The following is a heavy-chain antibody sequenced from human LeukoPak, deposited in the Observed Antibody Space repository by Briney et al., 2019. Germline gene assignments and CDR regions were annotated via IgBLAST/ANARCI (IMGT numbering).Heavy chain of an antibody. CDR2: IKRIIDGGTT. CDR1: GFTFSNTW. V-gene: IGHV3-15*01. Sequence: SGGSLRLSCAASGFTFSNTWMNWVRQAPGKGLEWVGRIKRIIDGGTTDYAAPVKGRFNVSRDDSINTLYLQMSSLKTEDTAVYYCAAQRGSGDLRYRGQGTLVTVSS. J-gene: IGHJ4*02. D-gene: IGHD4-17*01. CDR3: AAQRGSGDLRY.